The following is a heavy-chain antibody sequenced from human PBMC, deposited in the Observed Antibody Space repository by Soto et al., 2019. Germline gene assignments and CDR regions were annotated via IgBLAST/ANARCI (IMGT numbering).Heavy chain of an antibody. J-gene: IGHJ4*02. V-gene: IGHV3-48*01. CDR1: GFTFSSYS. Sequence: EVQLVESGGGLVQPGGSLRLSCAASGFTFSSYSMNWVRQAPGKGLEWVSYISSSSSTIYYADSVKGRFTISRDNAKNSLYXXXXXXXXXXXXXXYCARDHGYWGQGTLVTVSS. CDR3: ARDHGY. CDR2: ISSSSSTI. D-gene: IGHD2-8*02.